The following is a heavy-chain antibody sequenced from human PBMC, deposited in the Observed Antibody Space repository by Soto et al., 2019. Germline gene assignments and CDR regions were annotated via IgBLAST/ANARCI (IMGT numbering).Heavy chain of an antibody. J-gene: IGHJ6*02. Sequence: SQTLSLTCVGSGDTVSSNSVAWNWVRQSPSRGLEWLGRTYYRSRWYSDYAVSVRSRIDINADTSKNQVSLQLNSVTPEDTAVYYCARSDEDSAYYYYVMDVWGQGPTVTVSS. CDR1: GDTVSSNSVA. CDR2: TYYRSRWYS. D-gene: IGHD2-15*01. V-gene: IGHV6-1*01. CDR3: ARSDEDSAYYYYVMDV.